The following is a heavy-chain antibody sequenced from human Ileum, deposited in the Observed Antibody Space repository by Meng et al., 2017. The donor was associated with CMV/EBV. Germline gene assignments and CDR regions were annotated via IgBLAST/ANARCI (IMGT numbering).Heavy chain of an antibody. CDR2: ITYHANNK. J-gene: IGHJ4*02. CDR3: ARNAFYSGSGTKDFDY. CDR1: AFTFPNYA. V-gene: IGHV3-30-3*01. Sequence: SAFTFPNYALPWVRHHPGKCLELVALITYHANNKYYADSVKSRFTISRDNSRNTLYLQMDSLRPEDTAVYFCARNAFYSGSGTKDFDYWGQGTLVTVSS. D-gene: IGHD3-10*01.